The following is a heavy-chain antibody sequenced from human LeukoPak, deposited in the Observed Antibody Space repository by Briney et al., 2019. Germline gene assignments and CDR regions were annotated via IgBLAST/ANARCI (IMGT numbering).Heavy chain of an antibody. V-gene: IGHV3-30*04. D-gene: IGHD4-11*01. CDR3: ARSPSSNYPTSDY. Sequence: GGSLRLSCAASGFTFTNYAMHWVRQAPGKGLEWLALISSDGRDTYYADSVRGRFTISRDNSKNTLFLQMNSLRAEDTAVYYCARSPSSNYPTSDYWGQGTLLTVSS. CDR2: ISSDGRDT. J-gene: IGHJ4*02. CDR1: GFTFTNYA.